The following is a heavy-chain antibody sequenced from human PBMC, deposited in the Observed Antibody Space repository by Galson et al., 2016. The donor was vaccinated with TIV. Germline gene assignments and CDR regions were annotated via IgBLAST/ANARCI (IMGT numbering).Heavy chain of an antibody. D-gene: IGHD6-19*01. CDR2: ISGYNGNA. CDR1: GYFFNSYG. V-gene: IGHV1-18*01. CDR3: VRKAGSGWYDY. J-gene: IGHJ4*02. Sequence: QSGAEVKKPGASVKISCKASGYFFNSYGLTCLRQAPGQGLEWMGLISGYNGNAHYAQKFQGRVTMTTDTSTSTSYLELRNLRSDDTAIYFCVRKAGSGWYDYWGQGTLVTVSS.